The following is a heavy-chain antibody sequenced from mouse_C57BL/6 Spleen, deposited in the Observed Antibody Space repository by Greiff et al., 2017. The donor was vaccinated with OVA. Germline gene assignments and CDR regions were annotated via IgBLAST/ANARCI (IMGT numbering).Heavy chain of an antibody. J-gene: IGHJ3*01. Sequence: EVQRVESGAELVRPGASVKLSCTASGFNIKDDYMHWVKQRPEQGLEWIGWIDPENGDTEYASKFQGKATITADTSSNTAYLQLSSLTSEDTAVYYCTTKPFAYWGQGTLVTVSA. CDR1: GFNIKDDY. CDR3: TTKPFAY. CDR2: IDPENGDT. V-gene: IGHV14-4*01.